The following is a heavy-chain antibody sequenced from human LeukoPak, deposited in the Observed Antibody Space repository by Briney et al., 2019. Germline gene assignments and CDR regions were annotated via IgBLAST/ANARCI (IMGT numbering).Heavy chain of an antibody. D-gene: IGHD5-12*01. V-gene: IGHV3-23*01. CDR3: AKDHSGYEDY. J-gene: IGHJ4*02. CDR1: GFTFSSYA. Sequence: PGGSLRLSCVASGFTFSSYAMSWVRQAPGKGLEWVSAISGSGGSTYYADPVKGRFTISRDNSKNTLYLQMNSLRAEDTAVYYCAKDHSGYEDYWGQGTLVTVSS. CDR2: ISGSGGST.